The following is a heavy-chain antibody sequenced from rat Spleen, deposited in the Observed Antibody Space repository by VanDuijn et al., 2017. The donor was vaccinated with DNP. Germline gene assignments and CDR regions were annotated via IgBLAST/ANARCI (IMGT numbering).Heavy chain of an antibody. CDR3: TRHRTIMPYYYAMDA. Sequence: EVLLVESDGGLVQPGRSLKLSCAVSGFTFSDYYMAWVRQAPAKGLEWVATISYNGGTPYYRDSVKGRFTISRDNAKSALYLQMDNLRSEDTATYYCTRHRTIMPYYYAMDAWGQGASVTVSS. CDR2: ISYNGGTP. V-gene: IGHV5-29*01. CDR1: GFTFSDYY. D-gene: IGHD1-12*01. J-gene: IGHJ4*01.